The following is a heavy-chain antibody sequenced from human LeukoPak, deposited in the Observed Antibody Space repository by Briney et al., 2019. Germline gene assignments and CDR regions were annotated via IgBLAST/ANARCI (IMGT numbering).Heavy chain of an antibody. V-gene: IGHV3-74*01. CDR2: INSDGSST. D-gene: IGHD6-19*01. J-gene: IGHJ4*02. CDR1: GFTFSNYW. Sequence: GGSLRLSCAASGFTFSNYWIHWVRQAPGKGLVWVSRINSDGSSTSYADSVKGRFTISRDNAKNALYLQMNSLRAEDTAVYYCASGGRYSSGWYGYYFDYWGQGTLVTVSS. CDR3: ASGGRYSSGWYGYYFDY.